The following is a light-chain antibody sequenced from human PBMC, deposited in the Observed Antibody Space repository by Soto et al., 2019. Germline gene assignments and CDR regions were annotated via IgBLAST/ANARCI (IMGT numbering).Light chain of an antibody. CDR1: QSIGSG. CDR3: QQYDFYWT. CDR2: KAS. V-gene: IGKV1-5*03. J-gene: IGKJ1*01. Sequence: DIQMTRSPSTLSASVGDRVTITCRASQSIGSGLAWYQQKPGKAPKLLIYKASTLESGVPLRFSGSGSGTEFTLTITSLQPDDFATYYCQQYDFYWTFGQGTKVEIK.